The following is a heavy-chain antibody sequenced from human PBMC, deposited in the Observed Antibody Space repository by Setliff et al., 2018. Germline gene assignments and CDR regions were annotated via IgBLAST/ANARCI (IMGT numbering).Heavy chain of an antibody. CDR1: GGSISSYY. CDR3: ARDRRGYSYGSLGYYYYYMDV. Sequence: PSETLSLTCTVSGGSISSYYWSWIRQPAGKGLEWIGRIYTSGSTNYNPSLKSRVTMSVDTSKNQFSLKPSSVTAADTAVYYCARDRRGYSYGSLGYYYYYMDVWGKGTTVTVSS. J-gene: IGHJ6*03. D-gene: IGHD5-18*01. V-gene: IGHV4-4*07. CDR2: IYTSGST.